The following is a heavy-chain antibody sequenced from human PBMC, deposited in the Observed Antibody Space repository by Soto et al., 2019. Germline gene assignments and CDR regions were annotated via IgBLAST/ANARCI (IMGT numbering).Heavy chain of an antibody. J-gene: IGHJ4*02. Sequence: XETLSLPCAVSGYSISSGYYWGWIRQPPGKGLEWIGSMYHSGSTYYNPSLKSRVTISVDTSKNQFSLKLSSVTAADTAVYYCARDHFGYCSSTTCYSWNDWGQGILVTVSS. D-gene: IGHD2-2*01. V-gene: IGHV4-38-2*02. CDR3: ARDHFGYCSSTTCYSWND. CDR2: MYHSGST. CDR1: GYSISSGYY.